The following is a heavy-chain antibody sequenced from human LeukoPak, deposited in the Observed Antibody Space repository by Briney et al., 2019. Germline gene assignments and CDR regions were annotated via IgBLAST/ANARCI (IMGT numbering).Heavy chain of an antibody. J-gene: IGHJ5*02. CDR1: GYTFTSYY. V-gene: IGHV1-46*01. CDR2: INPSGGST. CDR3: AREIAVAGTDNWFDP. D-gene: IGHD6-19*01. Sequence: ASVKVSCKASGYTFTSYYMHWVRQAPGQGLEWMGIINPSGGSTSYAQKFQGRVTMPRDTSTSTVYMELSSLRSEDTAVYYCAREIAVAGTDNWFDPWGQGTLVTVSS.